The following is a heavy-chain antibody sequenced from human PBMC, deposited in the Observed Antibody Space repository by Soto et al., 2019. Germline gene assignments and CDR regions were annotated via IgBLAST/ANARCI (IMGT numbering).Heavy chain of an antibody. J-gene: IGHJ6*02. CDR1: GFPFSSYG. D-gene: IGHD1-1*01. CDR2: IWYDGSNK. CDR3: ARDQELERRRGHYYYGMDV. Sequence: PGGSLRLSCAASGFPFSSYGMHWVRQAPGKGLEWVAVIWYDGSNKYYADSVKGRFTISRDNSKNTLYLQMNSLRAEDTAVYYCARDQELERRRGHYYYGMDVWGQGTTVTVSS. V-gene: IGHV3-33*01.